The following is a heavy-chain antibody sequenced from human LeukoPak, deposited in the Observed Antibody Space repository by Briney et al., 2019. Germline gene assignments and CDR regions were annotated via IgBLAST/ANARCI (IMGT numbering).Heavy chain of an antibody. CDR1: GVSISSYY. CDR2: YYSGST. CDR3: ARHINWDYFDS. V-gene: IGHV4-59*08. J-gene: IGHJ4*02. D-gene: IGHD7-27*01. Sequence: SETLSLTCTVSGVSISSYYWTWIRQPPGKGLEWIGYYYSGSTKYNPFLKSRVTISVDTSKKQFSLKLNSVTAADTAVYYCARHINWDYFDSWGQGTLVTVSS.